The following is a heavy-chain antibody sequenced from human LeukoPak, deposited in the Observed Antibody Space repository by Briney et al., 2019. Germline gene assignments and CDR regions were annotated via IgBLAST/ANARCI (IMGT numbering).Heavy chain of an antibody. CDR3: AEDSHYYDSSVFPIF. V-gene: IGHV3-23*01. J-gene: IGHJ4*02. D-gene: IGHD3-22*01. Sequence: GGSLRLSCAASGFTFSSYAMHWVRQAPGKGLEWVSGICAGGGNIYYADSVKGRFTISRDNSKNTLYLQMNSLRAEDTAVYYCAEDSHYYDSSVFPIFWGQGTLVTVSS. CDR2: ICAGGGNI. CDR1: GFTFSSYA.